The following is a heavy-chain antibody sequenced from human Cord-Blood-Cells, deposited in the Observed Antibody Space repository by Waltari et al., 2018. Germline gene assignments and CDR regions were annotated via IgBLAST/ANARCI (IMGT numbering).Heavy chain of an antibody. V-gene: IGHV3-66*01. CDR3: ASYIVGATSHAFDI. CDR1: GFTVSSNY. D-gene: IGHD1-26*01. CDR2: IYSGGST. J-gene: IGHJ3*02. Sequence: EVQLVESGGGLVQPGGSLRLSCAASGFTVSSNYMSSVRQAPGKGLEWVSVIYSGGSTYYADSVKGRFTISRDNSKNTLYLQMNSLRAEDTAVYYCASYIVGATSHAFDIWGQGTMVTVSS.